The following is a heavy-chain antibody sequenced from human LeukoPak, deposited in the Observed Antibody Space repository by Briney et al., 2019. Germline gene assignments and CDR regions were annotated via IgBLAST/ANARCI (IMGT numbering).Heavy chain of an antibody. CDR1: GFTFSSYG. CDR3: AKGGKWDVTPFDY. V-gene: IGHV3-30*18. CDR2: ISYDGSNE. J-gene: IGHJ4*02. Sequence: GGSLRLSCVASGFTFSSYGMHWVRQAPGKGLEWVAFISYDGSNENIADSVKGRFIISRDNSKNTLYLQVNSLRAEDTAVYYCAKGGKWDVTPFDYWGQGTLVTVSS. D-gene: IGHD1-26*01.